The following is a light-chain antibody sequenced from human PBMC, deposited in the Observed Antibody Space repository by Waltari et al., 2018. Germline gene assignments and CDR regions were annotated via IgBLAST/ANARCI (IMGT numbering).Light chain of an antibody. CDR2: SNN. J-gene: IGLJ1*01. V-gene: IGLV1-44*01. Sequence: QSVLTQPPSASGTPGQRVIISCSGSSSNIGSNLVNWYQQLPGTAPKLLIYSNNQRPSGVPARFAGSKSGTSVSLAISGLQSEDEADYYCAAWDDILKGHVFGSGTKVAVL. CDR3: AAWDDILKGHV. CDR1: SSNIGSNL.